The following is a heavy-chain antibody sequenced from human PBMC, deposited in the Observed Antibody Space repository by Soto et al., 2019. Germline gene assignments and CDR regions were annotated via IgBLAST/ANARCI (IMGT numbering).Heavy chain of an antibody. Sequence: GGSLRLSCAASGFTFSSYGMHWVRQAPGKGLEWVAVIWYDGSNKYYADSVKGRFTISRDNSKNTLYLQMNSLRAEDTAVYYCARDAAAAGTGTLDYFAYWGQGTLVTVSS. D-gene: IGHD6-13*01. V-gene: IGHV3-33*01. CDR2: IWYDGSNK. J-gene: IGHJ4*02. CDR3: ARDAAAAGTGTLDYFAY. CDR1: GFTFSSYG.